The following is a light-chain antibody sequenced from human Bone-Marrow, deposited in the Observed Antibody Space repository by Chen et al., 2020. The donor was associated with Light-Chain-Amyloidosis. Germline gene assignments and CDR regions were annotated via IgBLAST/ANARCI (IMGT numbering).Light chain of an antibody. Sequence: DIVMTQSPDSLAVSLGERATINCKSSESLLYRSNNKNYLGWYQQKPGQSPKLLMYCASTRESGVPDRFSGSGSGTDFPLTISSLQAEDVAVYYCQQYYSTPYTFGQVTKLDIQ. CDR1: ESLLYRSNNKNY. CDR3: QQYYSTPYT. V-gene: IGKV4-1*01. CDR2: CAS. J-gene: IGKJ2*01.